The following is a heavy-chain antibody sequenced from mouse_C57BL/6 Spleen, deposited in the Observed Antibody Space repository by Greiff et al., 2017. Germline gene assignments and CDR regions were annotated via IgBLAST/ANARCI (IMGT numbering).Heavy chain of an antibody. D-gene: IGHD1-1*01. J-gene: IGHJ1*03. Sequence: VQLQQSGPELVKPGASVKIPCKASGYTFTDYNMDWVKQSHGKSLEWIGDINPNNGGTIYNQKFKGKATLTVDKSSSTADMELRSLTSEDTAVYYCARSADYCGSREWYFDVWGTGTTVTVSS. V-gene: IGHV1-18*01. CDR3: ARSADYCGSREWYFDV. CDR2: INPNNGGT. CDR1: GYTFTDYN.